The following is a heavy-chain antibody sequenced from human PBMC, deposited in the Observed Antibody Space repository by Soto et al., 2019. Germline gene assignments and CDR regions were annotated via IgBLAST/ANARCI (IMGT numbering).Heavy chain of an antibody. V-gene: IGHV4-61*03. CDR2: IHYNGNT. CDR3: AREGNLGRWIQPLDS. Sequence: SETLSLTCTVSGGSISSGGYYWSWIRQPPGKGLEWIGNIHYNGNTKYSPSLKSRVTMSVDTSKNHFSLKLISVTTADTAVYFCAREGNLGRWIQPLDSWGQGTLVTVSS. CDR1: GGSISSGGYY. D-gene: IGHD2-2*03. J-gene: IGHJ4*02.